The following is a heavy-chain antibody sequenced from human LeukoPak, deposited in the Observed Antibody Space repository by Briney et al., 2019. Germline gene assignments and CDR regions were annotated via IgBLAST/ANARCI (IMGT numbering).Heavy chain of an antibody. Sequence: GGSLRLSCAAPGFTFDDYAMNWVRQVPGRGLEWVSGINWNGRITEYADSVKDRFTISRQNTKNSLYLYMNNLGGEDTALYFCARGSVQLWLRDTYYYMDVWGKGTMVTVSS. D-gene: IGHD5-18*01. CDR3: ARGSVQLWLRDTYYYMDV. CDR2: INWNGRIT. CDR1: GFTFDDYA. J-gene: IGHJ6*03. V-gene: IGHV3-20*04.